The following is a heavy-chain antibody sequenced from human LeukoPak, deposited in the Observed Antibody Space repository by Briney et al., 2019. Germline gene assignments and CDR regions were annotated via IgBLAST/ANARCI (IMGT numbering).Heavy chain of an antibody. Sequence: GGSLRLSSTAYGFTVRSKYMSWLRQAPGKGLEWISVLFSGGDTYYADSGKGRFTISRDDSKNTLWLQMNNLRAEDTAVYYCARALVDGYHDFWGQGTLVTVSS. J-gene: IGHJ4*02. V-gene: IGHV3-66*01. D-gene: IGHD5-24*01. CDR3: ARALVDGYHDF. CDR2: LFSGGDT. CDR1: GFTVRSKY.